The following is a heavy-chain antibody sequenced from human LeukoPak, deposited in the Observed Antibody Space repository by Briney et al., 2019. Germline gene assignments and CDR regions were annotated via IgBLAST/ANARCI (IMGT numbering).Heavy chain of an antibody. J-gene: IGHJ4*02. V-gene: IGHV3-11*01. CDR1: GFTFKDYH. CDR3: ASGRDIEVAGPGGYFDH. D-gene: IGHD6-19*01. CDR2: ISPGGGDI. Sequence: PGGSLRLSCAASGFTFKDYHMNWIRQAPGKGLEWISYISPGGGDIYFADSVKGRFTLSRDNAKNSLYLQVSSLTAEDTAVYYCASGRDIEVAGPGGYFDHWGQGTLVTVSS.